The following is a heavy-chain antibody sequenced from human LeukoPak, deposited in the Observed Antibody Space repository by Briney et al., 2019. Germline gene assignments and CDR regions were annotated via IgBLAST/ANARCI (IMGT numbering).Heavy chain of an antibody. CDR3: AGAIQRYCSSTSCYYDALDI. J-gene: IGHJ3*02. CDR2: IYYSGST. Sequence: SETLSLTCTVSGGSISSYYWSWIRQPPGKGLEWIGYIYYSGSTNYNPSLKSRVTISVDTSKNQFSLKLSSVTAADTAVYYCAGAIQRYCSSTSCYYDALDIWGQGTMVTVSS. D-gene: IGHD2-2*01. CDR1: GGSISSYY. V-gene: IGHV4-59*01.